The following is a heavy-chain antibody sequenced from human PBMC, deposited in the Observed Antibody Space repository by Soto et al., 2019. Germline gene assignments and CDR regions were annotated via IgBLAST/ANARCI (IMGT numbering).Heavy chain of an antibody. CDR1: GFTFSAYA. J-gene: IGHJ4*02. V-gene: IGHV3-23*01. D-gene: IGHD3-3*01. CDR2: ISGTSPST. Sequence: EVQLLESGGGLVQPGGSLRLSCAASGFTFSAYAMSWVRQAPGKGLEWVSAISGTSPSTYYADSVQGRFTISRDSSRKTLFLQMNTLRAEDTAVYFCAIRIFGVEYWGQGTPVTVSS. CDR3: AIRIFGVEY.